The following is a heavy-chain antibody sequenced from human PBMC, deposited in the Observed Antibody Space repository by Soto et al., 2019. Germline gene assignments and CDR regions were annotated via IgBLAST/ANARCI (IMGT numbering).Heavy chain of an antibody. CDR2: ISGSGGST. Sequence: PGGSLRLSCAASGFTFSSYAMSWVRQAPGKGLEWVSAISGSGGSTYYADSVKGRFTISRDNSKNTLYLQMNGLRAEDTAVYYCAKERPATATREYYYGMDVWGQGTTVTVSS. CDR3: AKERPATATREYYYGMDV. J-gene: IGHJ6*02. D-gene: IGHD2-15*01. V-gene: IGHV3-23*01. CDR1: GFTFSSYA.